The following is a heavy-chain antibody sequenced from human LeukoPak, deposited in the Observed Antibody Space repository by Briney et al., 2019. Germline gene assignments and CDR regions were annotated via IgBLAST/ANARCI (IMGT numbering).Heavy chain of an antibody. CDR3: AIDPQTRTYCDRYDYFSYYGICI. CDR2: VNPNSGGT. D-gene: IGHD3-9*01. V-gene: IGHV1-2*02. J-gene: IGHJ6*01. CDR1: GYTFTGYY. Sequence: GASVKVSCKASGYTFTGYYMHWVRQAPGQGLEWMGWVNPNSGGTNYAQKFQGRVTMTRDTSISTAYMELSRLRSDDTAVYYCAIDPQTRTYCDRYDYFSYYGICICGQGTTVTVSS.